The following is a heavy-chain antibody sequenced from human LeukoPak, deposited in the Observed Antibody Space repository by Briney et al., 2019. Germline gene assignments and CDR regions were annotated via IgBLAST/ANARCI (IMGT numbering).Heavy chain of an antibody. V-gene: IGHV3-30-3*01. D-gene: IGHD6-19*01. CDR1: GFTFSSYA. Sequence: GGSLRLSCAASGFTFSSYAMHWVRQAPGKGLEWVAVISYDGSNKYYADSVKGRFTISRDKSNNTLHLQMSSLRAEDTAVYYCARAALTSGWKAGINYWGQGSLVTVSS. J-gene: IGHJ4*02. CDR3: ARAALTSGWKAGINY. CDR2: ISYDGSNK.